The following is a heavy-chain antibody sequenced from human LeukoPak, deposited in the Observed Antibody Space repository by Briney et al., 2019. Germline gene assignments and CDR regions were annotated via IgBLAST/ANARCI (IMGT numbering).Heavy chain of an antibody. V-gene: IGHV3-7*01. Sequence: PGGSLRLSCAASGFTFSSYWMSWVRQAPGKGLEWVASIKQDGSEKYYVGSVKGRFTIPRDNAKNSLCLQMNSLRAEDTALYYCARAPGEGWFDPWGQGTLVTVSS. D-gene: IGHD4-17*01. CDR1: GFTFSSYW. CDR3: ARAPGEGWFDP. J-gene: IGHJ5*02. CDR2: IKQDGSEK.